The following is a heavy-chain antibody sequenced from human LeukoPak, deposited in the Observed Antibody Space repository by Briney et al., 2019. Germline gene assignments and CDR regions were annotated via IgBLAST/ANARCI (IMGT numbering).Heavy chain of an antibody. Sequence: SETLSLTCTVSGGSISSSSYYWGWIRQPPGKGLEWIGSIYYSGSTCYNPSLKSRVTISVDTSKNQFSLKLSSVTAADTAVYYCARQSVLRYFDWSPNYFDYWGQGTLVTVSS. J-gene: IGHJ4*02. D-gene: IGHD3-9*01. CDR2: IYYSGST. V-gene: IGHV4-39*07. CDR3: ARQSVLRYFDWSPNYFDY. CDR1: GGSISSSSYY.